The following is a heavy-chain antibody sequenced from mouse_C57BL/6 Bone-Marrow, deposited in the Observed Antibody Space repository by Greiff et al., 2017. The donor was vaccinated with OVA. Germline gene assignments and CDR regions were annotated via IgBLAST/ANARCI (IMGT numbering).Heavy chain of an antibody. J-gene: IGHJ2*01. CDR2: INYDGSST. CDR3: ARDGYSFAY. Sequence: EVKLVESEGGLVQPGSSMKLSCTASGFTFSDYYMAWVRQVPEKGLEWVANINYDGSSTYYLDSLKSRFIISRDNAKNILYLQMSSLTSEDAATYYCARDGYSFAYWGQGTTLTVSS. V-gene: IGHV5-16*01. CDR1: GFTFSDYY.